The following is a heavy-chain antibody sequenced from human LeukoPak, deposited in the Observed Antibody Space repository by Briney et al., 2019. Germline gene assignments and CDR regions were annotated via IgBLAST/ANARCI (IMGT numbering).Heavy chain of an antibody. CDR2: IFGSGGSA. Sequence: GGSLRLSCTASGFAFGSYAMHSVRHAPGKGLEWVSGIFGSGGSAHHADSVKGRFTISRDNSKNTVYLEMNSLGIEDTAVYFCAKTTVGYSSGRFPGWPADYWGQGTLVTVSS. CDR3: AKTTVGYSSGRFPGWPADY. J-gene: IGHJ4*02. V-gene: IGHV3-23*01. D-gene: IGHD2-15*01. CDR1: GFAFGSYA.